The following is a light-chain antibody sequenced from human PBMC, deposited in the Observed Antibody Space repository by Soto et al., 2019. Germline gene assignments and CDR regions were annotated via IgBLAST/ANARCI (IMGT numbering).Light chain of an antibody. J-gene: IGKJ4*01. Sequence: DTQMTQSPSTLSASVGDRDTITCRASQIINNWLAWHQQKPGKAPKLLIFDASSLQSGVPPRFSGSGSGTELTLTINRLQPDDVASYYCQQYKSYPLSFGGGTKVEIK. CDR1: QIINNW. V-gene: IGKV1-5*01. CDR3: QQYKSYPLS. CDR2: DAS.